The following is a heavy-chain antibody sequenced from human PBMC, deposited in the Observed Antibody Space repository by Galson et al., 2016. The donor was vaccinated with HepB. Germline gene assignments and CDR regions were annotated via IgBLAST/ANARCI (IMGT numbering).Heavy chain of an antibody. Sequence: SLRLSCAASGFTFSRYGMHWVRQAPGKGLEWVALIWSDGSNKYYADSVKGRFTISRDTSKNTAYLQMNSLRDEDRAVYYCARDAGIAAAATYDYWGQGPLVTVSS. CDR3: ARDAGIAAAATYDY. CDR2: IWSDGSNK. V-gene: IGHV3-33*01. J-gene: IGHJ4*02. D-gene: IGHD6-13*01. CDR1: GFTFSRYG.